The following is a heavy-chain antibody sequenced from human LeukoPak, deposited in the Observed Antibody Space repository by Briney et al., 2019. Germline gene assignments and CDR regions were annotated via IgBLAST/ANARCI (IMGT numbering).Heavy chain of an antibody. J-gene: IGHJ1*01. V-gene: IGHV4-30-4*08. CDR1: GGSISSYY. CDR2: IYYSGST. Sequence: PSETLSLTCTVSGGSISSYYWSWIRQPPGKGLEWIGYIYYSGSTYYNPSLKSRVTISVDTSKNQFSLKLSSVTAADTAVYYCARARKPEYFQHWGQGTLVTVSS. CDR3: ARARKPEYFQH.